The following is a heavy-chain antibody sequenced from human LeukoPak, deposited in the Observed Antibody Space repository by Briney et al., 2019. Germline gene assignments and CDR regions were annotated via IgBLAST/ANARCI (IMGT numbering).Heavy chain of an antibody. CDR1: GFTFFDYG. CDR3: ARDRLGPSFSVSHFDL. CDR2: INYNGAIT. J-gene: IGHJ4*02. D-gene: IGHD3-3*02. V-gene: IGHV3-20*04. Sequence: GGSLRLSCAPSGFTFFDYGLSWVRRAPGKGVEWLCAINYNGAITDYADSVKGRFTISRDNAKNSLYLRMDSLRAEDTALYYCARDRLGPSFSVSHFDLWGQGTLVTVSS.